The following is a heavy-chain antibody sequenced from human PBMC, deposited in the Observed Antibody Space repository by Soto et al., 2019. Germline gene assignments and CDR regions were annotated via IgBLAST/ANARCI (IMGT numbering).Heavy chain of an antibody. D-gene: IGHD3-16*01. V-gene: IGHV1-2*04. CDR2: INPNSGGT. Sequence: ASVKVSCKASGYTFTGYYMHWVRQAPGQGLEWMGWINPNSGGTNYAQKFQGWVTMTRDTSISTAYMELSRLRSDDTAVYYCARSFGRRGGYYGMDVWGQGTTVTVSS. CDR1: GYTFTGYY. J-gene: IGHJ6*02. CDR3: ARSFGRRGGYYGMDV.